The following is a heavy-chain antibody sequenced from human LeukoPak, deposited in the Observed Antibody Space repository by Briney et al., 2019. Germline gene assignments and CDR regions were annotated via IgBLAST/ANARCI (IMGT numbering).Heavy chain of an antibody. J-gene: IGHJ5*02. V-gene: IGHV4-34*01. CDR1: GVSFSGYY. Sequence: PSETLSLTCAVSGVSFSGYYWSWIRQSPGKGLEWIGEINHSGNTNYNPSLKSRVTISVDTSKNQFSLILSSVTAADTAVYYCARLSALLNGFDPWGQGTLVTVSS. D-gene: IGHD2/OR15-2a*01. CDR3: ARLSALLNGFDP. CDR2: INHSGNT.